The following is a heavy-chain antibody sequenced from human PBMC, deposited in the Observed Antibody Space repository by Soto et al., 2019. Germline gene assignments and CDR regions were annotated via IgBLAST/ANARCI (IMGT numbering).Heavy chain of an antibody. CDR1: GFTFSSYS. CDR3: ARDLPTYCGGDCYSY. D-gene: IGHD2-21*02. V-gene: IGHV3-48*02. CDR2: ISSSSSTI. Sequence: EVQLVESGGGLVQPGGSLRLSCAASGFTFSSYSMNWVRQAPGKGLEWVSYISSSSSTIYYADSVKGRFTISRDNAKNSLYLQMNSLRDEDTAVYYCARDLPTYCGGDCYSYWGQGTLVTASS. J-gene: IGHJ4*02.